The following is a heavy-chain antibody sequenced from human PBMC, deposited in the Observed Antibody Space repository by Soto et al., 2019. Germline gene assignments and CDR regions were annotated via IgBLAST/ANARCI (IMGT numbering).Heavy chain of an antibody. CDR2: IIPIFGTA. CDR1: GGTFSSYA. Sequence: SVKVSCKASGGTFSSYAISWVRQAPGQGLEWMGGIIPIFGTANYAQKFQGRVTITADESTSTAYMELSSLRSEDTAVYYCASLQYYYGSGTHTPYYFDYWGQGTRVTVAS. V-gene: IGHV1-69*13. CDR3: ASLQYYYGSGTHTPYYFDY. J-gene: IGHJ4*02. D-gene: IGHD3-10*01.